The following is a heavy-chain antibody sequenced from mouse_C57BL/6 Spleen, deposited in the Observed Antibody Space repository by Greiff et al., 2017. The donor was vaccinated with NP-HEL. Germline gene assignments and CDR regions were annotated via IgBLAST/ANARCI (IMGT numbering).Heavy chain of an antibody. J-gene: IGHJ4*01. CDR1: GYAFSSYW. V-gene: IGHV1-80*01. Sequence: VQLQQSGAELVKPGASVKISCKASGYAFSSYWMNWVKQRPGKGLEWIGQIYPGDGDTNYNGKFKGKATLTADKSSSTAYMQLSSLTSEDSAVYFCARDGNYEGFYAMDYWGQGTSVTVSS. CDR2: IYPGDGDT. CDR3: ARDGNYEGFYAMDY. D-gene: IGHD2-1*01.